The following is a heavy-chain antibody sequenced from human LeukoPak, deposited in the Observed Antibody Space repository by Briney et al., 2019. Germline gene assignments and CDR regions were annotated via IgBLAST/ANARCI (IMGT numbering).Heavy chain of an antibody. J-gene: IGHJ4*02. CDR3: ANSRTVYFDWLFLPLGAD. D-gene: IGHD3-9*01. Sequence: PGGSLRLSCAASGFTFSSYAMHWVRQAPGKGLEWVAVISYDGSNKYYADSVKGRFTISRDNSKNTLYLQMNSLRAEDTAVYYCANSRTVYFDWLFLPLGADWGQGTLVTVSS. CDR2: ISYDGSNK. V-gene: IGHV3-30-3*01. CDR1: GFTFSSYA.